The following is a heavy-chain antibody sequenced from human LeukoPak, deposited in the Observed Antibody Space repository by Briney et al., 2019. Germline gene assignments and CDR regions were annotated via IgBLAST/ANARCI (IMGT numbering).Heavy chain of an antibody. Sequence: GGSLRLSCTAAGFTFGDYAMSWFRQAPGKGREWVGFIRSKAYGGTTEYAASVKGRFTISRDDSKSIAYLQMNSLKTEDTAVYYCTRDLMVTADRYYYYMDVWGKGTTVTVSS. CDR1: GFTFGDYA. D-gene: IGHD4-23*01. CDR2: IRSKAYGGTT. J-gene: IGHJ6*03. CDR3: TRDLMVTADRYYYYMDV. V-gene: IGHV3-49*03.